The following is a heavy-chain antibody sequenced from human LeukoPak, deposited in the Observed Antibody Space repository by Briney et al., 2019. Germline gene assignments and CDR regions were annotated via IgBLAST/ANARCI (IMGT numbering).Heavy chain of an antibody. CDR2: IYHSGST. CDR1: GYSISSGYY. CDR3: ARGYYDFWSGQYYYYYMDV. J-gene: IGHJ6*03. Sequence: SETLSLTCTVSGYSISSGYYWGWIRQPPGKGLEWIGSIYHSGSTYYNPSLKSRVTISVDTSKNQFSLKLSSVTAADTAVYYCARGYYDFWSGQYYYYYMDVWGKGTTVTVSS. D-gene: IGHD3-3*01. V-gene: IGHV4-38-2*02.